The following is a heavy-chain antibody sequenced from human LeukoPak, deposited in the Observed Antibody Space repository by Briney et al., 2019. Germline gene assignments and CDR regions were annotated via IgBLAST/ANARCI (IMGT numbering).Heavy chain of an antibody. Sequence: ASVKVSCKASGYTFTSYGIIWVRQAPGQGLEWMGWISAYNGNTNYAQKLQGRVTMTTDTSTSTAYMELRSLRSDDTAVYYCASGYFDWLFGYYGMDVWGQGTTVTVSS. CDR2: ISAYNGNT. D-gene: IGHD3-9*01. CDR1: GYTFTSYG. V-gene: IGHV1-18*01. J-gene: IGHJ6*02. CDR3: ASGYFDWLFGYYGMDV.